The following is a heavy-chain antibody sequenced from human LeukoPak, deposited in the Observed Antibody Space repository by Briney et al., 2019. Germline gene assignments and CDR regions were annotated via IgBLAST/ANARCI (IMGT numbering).Heavy chain of an antibody. D-gene: IGHD3-22*01. CDR1: GGTFSSYA. J-gene: IGHJ6*02. V-gene: IGHV1-69*01. CDR2: IIPIFGTA. Sequence: GASVKVSCKASGGTFSSYAISWVRQAPGQGLEWMGGIIPIFGTANYAQKFQGRVTITADESTSTAYMELSSLRSEDTAVYCCARTSDTVTMIVVVKNYYYGMDVWGQGTTVTVSS. CDR3: ARTSDTVTMIVVVKNYYYGMDV.